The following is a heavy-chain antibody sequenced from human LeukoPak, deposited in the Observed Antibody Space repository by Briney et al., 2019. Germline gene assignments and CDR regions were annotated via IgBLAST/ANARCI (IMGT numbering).Heavy chain of an antibody. CDR3: ARARGAVSGYFDY. D-gene: IGHD6-19*01. CDR2: INHSGST. CDR1: GGSFSGYY. J-gene: IGHJ4*02. V-gene: IGHV4-34*01. Sequence: SETLSLTCAVYGGSFSGYYWSWIRQPPGKGLKWIGEINHSGSTKYSPSLKSRVTISVDTSKNQFSLKLSSVTAADTAVFYCARARGAVSGYFDYWGQGTLVTVSS.